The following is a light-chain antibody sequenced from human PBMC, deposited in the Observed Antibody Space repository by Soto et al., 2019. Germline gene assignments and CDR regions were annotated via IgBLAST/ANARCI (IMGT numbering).Light chain of an antibody. J-gene: IGKJ5*01. Sequence: ESVLTQSPATLSLSPGERATLSFRASQSISNNFLAWYQQKPGQAPRLFIYGASTRATAIPPRFSGSGSGTEFTLTISSLQSEDFAVYYCQQYDNWPITFGQGTRLEIK. CDR3: QQYDNWPIT. CDR2: GAS. CDR1: QSISNN. V-gene: IGKV3-15*01.